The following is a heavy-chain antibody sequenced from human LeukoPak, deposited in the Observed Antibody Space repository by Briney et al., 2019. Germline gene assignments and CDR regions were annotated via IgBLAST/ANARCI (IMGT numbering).Heavy chain of an antibody. D-gene: IGHD3-16*01. J-gene: IGHJ3*02. CDR1: GYTFTSYG. CDR3: ATDHTDFGYPDAFDI. Sequence: ASVKVSCKASGYTFTSYGISWVRQAPGQGLEWMGWISAYNGNTNYAQRLQGRITMTTDTSTDTAYMELSSLRSEDTAVYYCATDHTDFGYPDAFDIWGQGTMVTVSS. CDR2: ISAYNGNT. V-gene: IGHV1-18*01.